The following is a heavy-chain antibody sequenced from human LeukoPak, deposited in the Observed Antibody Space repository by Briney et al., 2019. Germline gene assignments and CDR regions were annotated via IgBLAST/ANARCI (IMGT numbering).Heavy chain of an antibody. D-gene: IGHD5-18*01. CDR2: ISYDGSNK. CDR3: ARVLQLWLLLGAFDI. J-gene: IGHJ3*02. V-gene: IGHV3-30*04. Sequence: GRSLRLSCAASGFTFSSYAMHWVRQAPGKGLEWVAVISYDGSNKYYADSVKGRFTISRDNSKNTLYLQMNSLRAEDTAVYYCARVLQLWLLLGAFDIWGQGTMVTVSS. CDR1: GFTFSSYA.